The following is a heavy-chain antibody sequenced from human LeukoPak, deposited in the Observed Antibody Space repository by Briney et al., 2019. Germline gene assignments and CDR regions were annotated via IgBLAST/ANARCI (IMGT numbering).Heavy chain of an antibody. J-gene: IGHJ4*02. CDR3: AREPSSGWYLDY. V-gene: IGHV1-18*01. CDR1: GYTFTSYG. D-gene: IGHD6-19*01. Sequence: ASVKVSCKASGYTFTSYGISWVRQAPGQGLEWMGWISAYNGNTNYAQKLQGRVTMTTDTSTGTAYMELRSLRSDDTAVYYCAREPSSGWYLDYWGQGTLVTVSS. CDR2: ISAYNGNT.